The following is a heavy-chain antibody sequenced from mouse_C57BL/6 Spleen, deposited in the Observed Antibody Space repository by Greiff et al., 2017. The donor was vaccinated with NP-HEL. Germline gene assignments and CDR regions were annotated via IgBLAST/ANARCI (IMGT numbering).Heavy chain of an antibody. J-gene: IGHJ2*01. CDR3: ARTARIKY. CDR2: ISYSGST. V-gene: IGHV3-2*02. Sequence: DVQLQESGPGLVKPSQSLSLTCTVTGYSITSGYGWNWIRQFPENKLEWMGYISYSGSTNYNPSLKSRISITRDTSKNQFFLQLNSVTTEDTATYYCARTARIKYWGQGTTLTVSP. CDR1: GYSITSGYG. D-gene: IGHD1-2*01.